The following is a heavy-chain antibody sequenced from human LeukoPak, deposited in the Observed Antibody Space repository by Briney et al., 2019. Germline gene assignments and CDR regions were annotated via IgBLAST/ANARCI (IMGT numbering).Heavy chain of an antibody. Sequence: PSETLSLTCTVSGDSISSTTYWWGWICQSPGKGLEWIGSMSYVGITSYNPSLKIRVTISVDTSKNQFSLKLSSVTAADTAVYYCASLRADYGVYYFDYWGQGTLVTVSS. V-gene: IGHV4-39*07. J-gene: IGHJ4*02. CDR3: ASLRADYGVYYFDY. D-gene: IGHD4-17*01. CDR1: GDSISSTTYW. CDR2: MSYVGIT.